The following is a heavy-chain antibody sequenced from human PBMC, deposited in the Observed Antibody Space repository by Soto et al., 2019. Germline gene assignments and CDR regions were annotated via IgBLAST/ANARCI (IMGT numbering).Heavy chain of an antibody. D-gene: IGHD6-13*01. J-gene: IGHJ4*02. CDR2: ISGRTGYT. CDR1: GFTFSDYY. Sequence: PGGSLRLSCAASGFTFSDYYMSRIRQAPGKGLEWVSYISGRTGYTGYADSVKGRFTISRDNAKNSLYLQMSSLRVEDTAVYYCARGGGAAADFDYWGQGTLVTV. CDR3: ARGGGAAADFDY. V-gene: IGHV3-11*06.